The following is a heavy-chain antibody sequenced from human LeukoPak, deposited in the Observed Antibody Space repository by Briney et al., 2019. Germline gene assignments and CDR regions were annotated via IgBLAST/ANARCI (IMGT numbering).Heavy chain of an antibody. CDR2: INHSGST. Sequence: SETLSLTCAVYGGSFSGYYWSWIRQPPGKGLEWIGEINHSGSTNYNPSLKSRVTISVDTSKNQFSLKLSSVTAADTAVYYCARRSRGFLWFGELLRGTLFDYWGQGTLVTVSS. D-gene: IGHD3-10*01. CDR3: ARRSRGFLWFGELLRGTLFDY. CDR1: GGSFSGYY. V-gene: IGHV4-34*01. J-gene: IGHJ4*02.